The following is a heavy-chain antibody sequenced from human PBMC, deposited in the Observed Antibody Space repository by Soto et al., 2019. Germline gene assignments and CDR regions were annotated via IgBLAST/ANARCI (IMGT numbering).Heavy chain of an antibody. V-gene: IGHV1-8*01. J-gene: IGHJ4*02. Sequence: QVQLVQSGAEVKKPGASVKVSCKASGYTFTTYDSNWVRQATGQGLEWIGWIIPKTGNTVYAQNFQGRVTMTRNPSISTAYMELSSLTSEDTALYYCARGPPTGGFDLWGQGTLVPVSS. D-gene: IGHD3-16*01. CDR2: IIPKTGNT. CDR3: ARGPPTGGFDL. CDR1: GYTFTTYD.